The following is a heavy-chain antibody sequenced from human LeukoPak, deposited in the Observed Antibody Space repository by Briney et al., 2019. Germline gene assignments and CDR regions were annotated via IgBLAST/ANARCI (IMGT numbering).Heavy chain of an antibody. CDR1: GFTVSSNY. CDR3: ARGPQWELPYYFDY. J-gene: IGHJ4*02. Sequence: PGGSLRLSCAASGFTVSSNYMSWVRQAPGKGLEWVSIIYSGGSTFYADSVKGRFTISRDNSKNTLYLQMNSLRAEDTAVYYCARGPQWELPYYFDYWGQGTLVTVSS. D-gene: IGHD1-26*01. V-gene: IGHV3-53*01. CDR2: IYSGGST.